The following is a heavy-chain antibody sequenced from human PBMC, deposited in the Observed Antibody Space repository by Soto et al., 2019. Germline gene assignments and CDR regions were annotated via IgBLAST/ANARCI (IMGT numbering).Heavy chain of an antibody. CDR3: ARNYGPGYTFDY. CDR1: GGPISSYY. Sequence: PSETLSLTCTVSGGPISSYYWSWIRQPPGKGLEWIGYIYYSGSTNYNPSLKSRVTISVDTSKNQFSLKLSSVTAADTAVYYCARNYGPGYTFDYWGQGTLVTVSS. CDR2: IYYSGST. V-gene: IGHV4-59*08. D-gene: IGHD3-10*01. J-gene: IGHJ4*02.